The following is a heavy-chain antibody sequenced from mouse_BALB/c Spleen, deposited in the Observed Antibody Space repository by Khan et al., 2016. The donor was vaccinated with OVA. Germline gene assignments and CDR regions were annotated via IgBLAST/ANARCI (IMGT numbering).Heavy chain of an antibody. CDR3: TRGYYGDPFAY. J-gene: IGHJ3*01. CDR1: GFTFSDYY. Sequence: EVELVESGGGLVKPGGSLKLSCAASGFTFSDYYMYWVRQTPEKRLEWVATISDGGTYIYYPDNVKGRFIISRDNAKNNLYLQMSSLKSEDTAMYYCTRGYYGDPFAYWGQGTLVTVSA. CDR2: ISDGGTYI. V-gene: IGHV5-4*02. D-gene: IGHD2-13*01.